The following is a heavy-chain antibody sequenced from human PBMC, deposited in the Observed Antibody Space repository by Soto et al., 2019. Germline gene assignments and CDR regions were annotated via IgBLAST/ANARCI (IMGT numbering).Heavy chain of an antibody. CDR1: GGSFSGYY. V-gene: IGHV4-34*01. D-gene: IGHD7-27*01. J-gene: IGHJ4*02. CDR3: ARLGLGIY. CDR2: XXXSAXX. Sequence: XXTLTLTCAVYGGSFSGYYWSWIRQPPGXXXXXTXHXXXSAXXNYXXXXXXTVXXXXXXXKTKFSLKLSSLTAPDTAVYYCARLGLGIYWGQGTLVTVYS.